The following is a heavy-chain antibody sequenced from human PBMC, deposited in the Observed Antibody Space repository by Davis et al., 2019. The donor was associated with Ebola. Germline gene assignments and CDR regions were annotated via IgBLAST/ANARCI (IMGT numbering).Heavy chain of an antibody. D-gene: IGHD6-19*01. Sequence: SVKVSCKASGGTFSSYALSWVRQAPGQGLEWMGGIIPIFGTANYAQKFQGRVTITADESTSTAYMELSSLRSEDTAVYYCARANEQWLSGLDVKAPNWYFDLWGRGTLVTVSS. CDR3: ARANEQWLSGLDVKAPNWYFDL. CDR2: IIPIFGTA. J-gene: IGHJ2*01. CDR1: GGTFSSYA. V-gene: IGHV1-69*13.